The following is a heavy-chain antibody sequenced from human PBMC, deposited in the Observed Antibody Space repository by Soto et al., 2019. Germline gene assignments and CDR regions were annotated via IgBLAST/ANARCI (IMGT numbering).Heavy chain of an antibody. V-gene: IGHV4-4*07. CDR3: ARESSGWYAPPIDY. Sequence: PSETLSLTCTVSGGSISSYYWCWIRQPAGKGLEWIGRIYTSGSTNYNPSLKSRVTMSVDTSKNQFSLKLSSVTAADTAVYYCARESSGWYAPPIDYWGQGTLVTVSS. CDR1: GGSISSYY. CDR2: IYTSGST. J-gene: IGHJ4*02. D-gene: IGHD6-19*01.